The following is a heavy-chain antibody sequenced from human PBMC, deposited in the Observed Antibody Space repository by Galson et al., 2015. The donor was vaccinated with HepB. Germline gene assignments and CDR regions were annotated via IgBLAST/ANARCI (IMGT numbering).Heavy chain of an antibody. CDR3: ARHYPPTGAGFKSGVRYYYGLDV. CDR1: GFSLKIFD. V-gene: IGHV3-48*03. CDR2: ISDSSEFGPII. J-gene: IGHJ6*02. Sequence: SLRLSCAGSGFSLKIFDMTWVRLTPGKGLEWIAYISDSSEFGPIIDYADAVKGRVTISRDDAKNSLYLQMNSLRSEDTAVYYCARHYPPTGAGFKSGVRYYYGLDVWGQGTTVTVSS. D-gene: IGHD3-10*01.